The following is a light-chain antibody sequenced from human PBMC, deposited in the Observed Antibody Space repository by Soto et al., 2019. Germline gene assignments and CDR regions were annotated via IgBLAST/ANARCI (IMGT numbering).Light chain of an antibody. V-gene: IGLV1-44*01. CDR2: SNY. CDR3: AAWDDILNGYV. J-gene: IGLJ1*01. Sequence: QSVLTQPPSASGTPGQRVTISCSGSSSNIESNTVTWYQQLPGTAPKLVIYSNYDRPSGVPDRFSGSTSGTSASLVIRGLLSEDDADYYCAAWDDILNGYVFGGGTKVTVL. CDR1: SSNIESNT.